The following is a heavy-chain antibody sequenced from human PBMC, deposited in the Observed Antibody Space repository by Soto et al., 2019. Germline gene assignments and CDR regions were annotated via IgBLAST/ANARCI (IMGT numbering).Heavy chain of an antibody. Sequence: LETLSLTWPVSGGSISSFYWNCIRTSAGKGLEWIGRIYLSGTTTYNPSLQSRVSMSVDTSKNQFSLKVSSVTAADTAVYYCARSPSTSSIGTFDIWGQGTMVNVSS. CDR1: GGSISSFY. J-gene: IGHJ3*02. D-gene: IGHD6-6*01. V-gene: IGHV4-4*07. CDR2: IYLSGTT. CDR3: ARSPSTSSIGTFDI.